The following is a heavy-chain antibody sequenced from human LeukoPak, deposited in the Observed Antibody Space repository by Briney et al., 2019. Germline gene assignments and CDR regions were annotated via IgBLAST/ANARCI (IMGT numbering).Heavy chain of an antibody. J-gene: IGHJ4*02. CDR3: AKDQIRSSGWRPTFDY. V-gene: IGHV3-30*18. CDR2: ISYDGSNK. Sequence: SCKASGYTFTSYGISWVRQAPGKGLEWVAVISYDGSNKYYADSVKGRFTISRDNSKNTLYLQMNSLRAEDTAVYYCAKDQIRSSGWRPTFDYWGQGTLVTVSS. D-gene: IGHD6-19*01. CDR1: GYTFTSYG.